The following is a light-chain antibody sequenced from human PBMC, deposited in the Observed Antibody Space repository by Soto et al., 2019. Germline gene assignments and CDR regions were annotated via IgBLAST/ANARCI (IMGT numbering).Light chain of an antibody. CDR1: QSVLYSSNNKNY. J-gene: IGKJ5*01. V-gene: IGKV4-1*01. Sequence: IVMTQSPDSLAVSLGERATINCKSSQSVLYSSNNKNYLAWYQKKPGQAPRLLIYDASSRATGIPDRFSGSGSGTDFTLTISRLEPEDFAVYYCQQYTISPPITFGQGTRLEIK. CDR2: DAS. CDR3: QQYTISPPIT.